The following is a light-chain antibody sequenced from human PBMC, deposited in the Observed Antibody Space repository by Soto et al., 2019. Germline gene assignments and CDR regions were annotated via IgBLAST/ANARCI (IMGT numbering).Light chain of an antibody. Sequence: QSALTQPASVSGSPGQSITISCTGTSSDVGSYNLVSWYQQHPGKAPKVMIYEGSNRPSGVSNRFSGSKSGNTASLTISGLQADDDADYYCCSYATSSTFVFGGGTKVTVL. V-gene: IGLV2-23*03. CDR2: EGS. CDR3: CSYATSSTFV. CDR1: SSDVGSYNL. J-gene: IGLJ3*02.